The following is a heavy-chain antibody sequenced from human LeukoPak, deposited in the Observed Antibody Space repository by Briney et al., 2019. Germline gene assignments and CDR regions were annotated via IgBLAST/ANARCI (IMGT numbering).Heavy chain of an antibody. V-gene: IGHV3-9*01. CDR3: ARDLGYCTNGVCHTRFDY. D-gene: IGHD2-8*01. CDR1: GFIFNNYA. J-gene: IGHJ4*02. Sequence: GRSLRLSCAGFGFIFNNYAMHWVRQPPGKGLEWVSGISWNSGSIDYADSVKGRFTISRDNAKNSLYLQMNSLRVEDTAFYYCARDLGYCTNGVCHTRFDYWGQGTLVAVSS. CDR2: ISWNSGSI.